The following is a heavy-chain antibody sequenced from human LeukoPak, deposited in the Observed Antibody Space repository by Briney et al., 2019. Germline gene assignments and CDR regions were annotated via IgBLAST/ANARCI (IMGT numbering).Heavy chain of an antibody. J-gene: IGHJ4*02. V-gene: IGHV3-30-3*01. CDR2: ISYDGSNK. Sequence: GGSLRLSCAASGFTFSSYAMHWVRQAPGKGLEWVAVISYDGSNKYYADSVKGRFTISSDNSKNTLYLQMNSLRAEDTAVYYCARDMKQQLVDYWGQGTLVTVSS. CDR3: ARDMKQQLVDY. D-gene: IGHD6-13*01. CDR1: GFTFSSYA.